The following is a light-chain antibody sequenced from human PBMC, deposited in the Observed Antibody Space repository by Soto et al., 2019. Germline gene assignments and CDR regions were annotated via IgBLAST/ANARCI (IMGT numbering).Light chain of an antibody. Sequence: EIVWTQSPATLSLSPGERATLSCRASQSVSSYLAWYQQKPGQAPRLLIYDASNRATGIPARFSGSGSGTDLTLTISSLETEDFAVYYCQQRSNWPPITFGQGTRLEIK. CDR1: QSVSSY. CDR2: DAS. V-gene: IGKV3-11*01. CDR3: QQRSNWPPIT. J-gene: IGKJ5*01.